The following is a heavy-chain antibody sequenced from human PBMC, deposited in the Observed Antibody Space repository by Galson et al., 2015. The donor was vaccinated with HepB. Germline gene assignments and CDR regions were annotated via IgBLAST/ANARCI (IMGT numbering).Heavy chain of an antibody. D-gene: IGHD3-22*01. V-gene: IGHV3-30-3*01. Sequence: SLRLSCAASGFTFSSYAMRWVRQAPGKGLEWVAVISYDGSNKYYADSVKGRFTISRDNSKNTLYLQMNSLRAEDTAVYYCARSITYYYDSSGSFDYWGQGTLVTVSS. CDR1: GFTFSSYA. CDR2: ISYDGSNK. J-gene: IGHJ4*02. CDR3: ARSITYYYDSSGSFDY.